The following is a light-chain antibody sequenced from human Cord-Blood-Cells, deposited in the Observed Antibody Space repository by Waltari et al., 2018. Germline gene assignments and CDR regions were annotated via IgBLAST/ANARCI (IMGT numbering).Light chain of an antibody. Sequence: SYELTQPPSVSVSPGQTASITCSGDQLGDKYACWYQQKPGQSPVLVIYQDSKRPSGIPERFSGSNSGNTATLIISGTQAMDEADYYCQAWDSSTYVFGTGTKVTVL. CDR1: QLGDKY. CDR2: QDS. J-gene: IGLJ1*01. V-gene: IGLV3-1*01. CDR3: QAWDSSTYV.